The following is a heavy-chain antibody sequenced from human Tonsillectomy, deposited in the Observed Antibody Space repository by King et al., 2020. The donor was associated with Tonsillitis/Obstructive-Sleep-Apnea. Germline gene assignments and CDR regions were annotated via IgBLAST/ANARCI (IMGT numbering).Heavy chain of an antibody. D-gene: IGHD2-8*01. V-gene: IGHV4-59*01. CDR1: GGSITSYY. CDR3: AREGAVMNAFDI. CDR2: IYYSGGT. J-gene: IGHJ3*02. Sequence: QLQESGPGLVKPSETLSLTCTVSGGSITSYYWSWIRQPPGKGLEWIGYIYYSGGTNYNPSLKSRVTISVDTSKNQFSLQLSSVTAADTAVYYCAREGAVMNAFDIWGQGTMVTVSS.